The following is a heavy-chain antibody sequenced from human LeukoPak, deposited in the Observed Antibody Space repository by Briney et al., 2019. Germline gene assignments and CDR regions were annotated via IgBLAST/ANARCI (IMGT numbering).Heavy chain of an antibody. CDR1: GFTFSSYA. CDR2: ISYDGSNK. D-gene: IGHD2-2*01. J-gene: IGHJ4*02. V-gene: IGHV3-30*04. CDR3: ASASPYCSSTSCPGDYFDY. Sequence: GGSLRLSCAASGFTFSSYAMHWVRQAPGKGLEWVAVISYDGSNKYYADSVKGRFTISRDNPKNTLYLQMNSLRAEDTAVYYCASASPYCSSTSCPGDYFDYWGQGTLVTVSS.